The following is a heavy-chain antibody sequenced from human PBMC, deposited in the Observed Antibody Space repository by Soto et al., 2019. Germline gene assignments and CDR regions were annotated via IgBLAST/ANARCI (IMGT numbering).Heavy chain of an antibody. CDR2: ISGSGGST. V-gene: IGHV3-23*01. Sequence: QAPGKGLEWVSAISGSGGSTYYADSVKGRFTISRDNSKNTLYLQMNSLRAEDTAVYYCAKGITMTEFDYWGQGTLVTVSS. J-gene: IGHJ4*02. D-gene: IGHD3-22*01. CDR3: AKGITMTEFDY.